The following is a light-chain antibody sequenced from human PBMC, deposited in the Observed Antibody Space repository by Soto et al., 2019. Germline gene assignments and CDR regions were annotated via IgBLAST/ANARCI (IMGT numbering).Light chain of an antibody. J-gene: IGKJ5*01. V-gene: IGKV3-15*01. CDR3: QQYYNWPIT. CDR2: GAS. CDR1: QSVSSN. Sequence: EIVMTQSPATLSVSPGERATLSCRASQSVSSNYVAWYQQKPGQAPRLLIYGASTRATGIPARFSGSGSGTEFTLTISSLQSEDFAVYYCQQYYNWPITFGQGTRLEIK.